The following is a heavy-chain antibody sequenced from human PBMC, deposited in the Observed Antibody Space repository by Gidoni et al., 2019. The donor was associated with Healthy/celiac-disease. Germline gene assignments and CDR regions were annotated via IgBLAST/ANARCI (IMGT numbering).Heavy chain of an antibody. CDR1: GGSISSGGYS. D-gene: IGHD2-15*01. J-gene: IGHJ3*02. V-gene: IGHV4-30-2*01. Sequence: QLQLQESGSGLVKPSQTLSLTCAVSGGSISSGGYSWSWSRQPPGKGLEWIGYIYHSGSTYYNPSLKSRVTISVDRSKNQFSLKLSSVTAADTAVYYCARGVVAALGGDAFDIWGQGTMVTVSS. CDR2: IYHSGST. CDR3: ARGVVAALGGDAFDI.